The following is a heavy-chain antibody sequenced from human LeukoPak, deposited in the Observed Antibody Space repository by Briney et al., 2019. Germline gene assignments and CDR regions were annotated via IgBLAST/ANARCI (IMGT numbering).Heavy chain of an antibody. J-gene: IGHJ4*02. CDR1: GFTFSINW. V-gene: IGHV3-7*05. CDR2: IKEDGREK. CDR3: AKGSSASCYSALDW. D-gene: IGHD2-15*01. Sequence: GGSLRLSCAASGFTFSINWMTWVRQAPGEGLEWVANIKEDGREKYSVDSVKGRFTISTDSAKNSLYLQMNSLRAEDTAVYSCAKGSSASCYSALDWWGQGTLVTVSS.